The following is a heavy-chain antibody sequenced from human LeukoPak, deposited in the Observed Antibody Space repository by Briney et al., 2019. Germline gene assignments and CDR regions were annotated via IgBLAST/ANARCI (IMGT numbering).Heavy chain of an antibody. J-gene: IGHJ6*02. CDR1: GYTFTSYG. V-gene: IGHV1-18*01. CDR2: ISAYNGNT. Sequence: GASVKVSCKASGYTFTSYGNSWVRQAPGQGLEWMGWISAYNGNTNYAQKLQGRVTMTTDTSTSTAYMELRSLRSDDTAVYYCARDRGNYVDYYYYGMDVWGQGTTVTVSS. CDR3: ARDRGNYVDYYYYGMDV. D-gene: IGHD4-11*01.